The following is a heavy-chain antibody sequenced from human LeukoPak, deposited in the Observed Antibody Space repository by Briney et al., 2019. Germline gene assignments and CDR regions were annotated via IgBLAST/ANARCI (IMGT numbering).Heavy chain of an antibody. J-gene: IGHJ4*02. D-gene: IGHD6-13*01. V-gene: IGHV3-48*01. CDR3: PRDLLPAAGEYYFDY. CDR1: GFSFSNYS. Sequence: GGSLRLSCAASGFSFSNYSMNWVRQAPGKGLEWVSYISFGSRTIYYADSVKGRFTISRDNSKNTLYLQMNSLRAEDTAVYYCPRDLLPAAGEYYFDYWGQGTLVTVSS. CDR2: ISFGSRTI.